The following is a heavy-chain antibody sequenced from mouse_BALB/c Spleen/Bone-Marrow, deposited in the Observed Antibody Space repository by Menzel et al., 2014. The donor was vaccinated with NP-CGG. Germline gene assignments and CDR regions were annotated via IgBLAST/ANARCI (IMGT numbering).Heavy chain of an antibody. CDR2: INSNGGST. Sequence: EVKLVDSGGGLVKLGGSLKLSCAASGFTFSSYYMSWVRQTPEKRLELVAAINSNGGSTYYPDTVKGRFTISRDNAKNTLYLQMSSLKSEDTALYYCARRGWDGYFDYWGQGTTLTVSS. V-gene: IGHV5-6-2*01. CDR1: GFTFSSYY. CDR3: ARRGWDGYFDY. D-gene: IGHD4-1*01. J-gene: IGHJ2*01.